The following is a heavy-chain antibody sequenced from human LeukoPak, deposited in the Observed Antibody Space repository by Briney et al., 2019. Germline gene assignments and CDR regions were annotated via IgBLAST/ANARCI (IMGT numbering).Heavy chain of an antibody. CDR3: AKDYYGSGTYHNAFDY. CDR2: ISGSGGST. Sequence: PGGSLRLSCAASGFTFSSYAMSWVRQAPGKGLEWVSAISGSGGSTYYADSVKGRFTISRDNSKNTLYLQINSLRAEDTAVYYCAKDYYGSGTYHNAFDYWGQGTLVTVSS. V-gene: IGHV3-23*01. CDR1: GFTFSSYA. D-gene: IGHD3-10*01. J-gene: IGHJ4*02.